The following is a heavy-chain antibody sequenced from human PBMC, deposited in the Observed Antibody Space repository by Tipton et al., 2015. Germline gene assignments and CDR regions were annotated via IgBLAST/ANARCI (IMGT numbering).Heavy chain of an antibody. V-gene: IGHV4-38-2*01. CDR1: GYSISSGYY. CDR2: IQYSGST. J-gene: IGHJ4*02. Sequence: TLSLTCDVSGYSISSGYYWGWIRQPPGKGLEWIGYIQYSGSTHYNPSLKRRVTISLDTSKNQFSLTLNSVTATDTAVYYCARARGRHGGLFDSWGQGTLVTVSS. CDR3: ARARGRHGGLFDS. D-gene: IGHD4-23*01.